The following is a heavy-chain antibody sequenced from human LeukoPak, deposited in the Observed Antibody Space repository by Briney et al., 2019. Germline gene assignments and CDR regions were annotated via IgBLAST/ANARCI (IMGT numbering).Heavy chain of an antibody. D-gene: IGHD3-10*01. CDR2: IYPGDSDT. CDR1: GCSFTSYW. Sequence: GESLKISCKGSGCSFTSYWIGWVRQMPRKGLEWMGIIYPGDSDTRYSPSFQGQVTISADKSISTAYLQWSSLKASDTAMYYCARHGEDPLYGSGSYYYGMDVWGQGATVTVSS. CDR3: ARHGEDPLYGSGSYYYGMDV. V-gene: IGHV5-51*01. J-gene: IGHJ6*02.